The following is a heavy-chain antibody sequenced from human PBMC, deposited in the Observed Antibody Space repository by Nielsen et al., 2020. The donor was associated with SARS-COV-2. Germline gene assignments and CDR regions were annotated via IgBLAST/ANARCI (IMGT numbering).Heavy chain of an antibody. D-gene: IGHD2-2*01. Sequence: SETLSLTCTVSGGSISSYYWSWIRQPPGKGLEWIGYIYYSGSTYYNPSLKSRVTISVDTSKNQFSLKLSSVTAADTAVYYCARDPYCSSTSCHERNNWFDPWGQGTLVTVSS. CDR3: ARDPYCSSTSCHERNNWFDP. J-gene: IGHJ5*02. V-gene: IGHV4-59*12. CDR2: IYYSGST. CDR1: GGSISSYY.